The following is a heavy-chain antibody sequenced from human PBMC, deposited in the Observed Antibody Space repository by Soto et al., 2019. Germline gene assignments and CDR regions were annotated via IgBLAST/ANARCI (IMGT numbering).Heavy chain of an antibody. CDR2: IIPVFQTA. V-gene: IGHV1-69*13. CDR1: GGLFSSYP. Sequence: SVKISCKASGGLFSSYPISWVRQVPGQGLEWMGGIIPVFQTAYYTQRFQGRVTITADESTNTAYMELSSLRSEDTAIYYCARGGSGYTWFNEFWGQGTLVTVSS. J-gene: IGHJ4*02. CDR3: ARGGSGYTWFNEF. D-gene: IGHD3-22*01.